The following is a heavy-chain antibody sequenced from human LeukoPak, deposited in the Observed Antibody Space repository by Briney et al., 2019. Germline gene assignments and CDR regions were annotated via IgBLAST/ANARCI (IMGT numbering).Heavy chain of an antibody. D-gene: IGHD1-26*01. J-gene: IGHJ6*03. Sequence: GRSLRLSCAASGFTFSDYAMHWVRQAPGKGLEGVAVISYDGSNKYYADSAKGRFTISRDNSKNTLYLQMNSLRAEDAAVYYCASNIVGATPWVYYYYMDVWGKGTTVTVSS. CDR1: GFTFSDYA. CDR3: ASNIVGATPWVYYYYMDV. CDR2: ISYDGSNK. V-gene: IGHV3-30*04.